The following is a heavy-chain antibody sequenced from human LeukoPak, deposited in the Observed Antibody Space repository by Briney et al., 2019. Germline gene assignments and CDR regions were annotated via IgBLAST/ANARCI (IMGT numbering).Heavy chain of an antibody. D-gene: IGHD2-2*01. J-gene: IGHJ5*02. CDR1: GGSISSGGYY. CDR3: ARVRGCSSTSCYGDDNWFDP. CDR2: IYYSGST. Sequence: PSETLSLTCTVSGGSISSGGYYWSWIRQHPGKGLEWIGYIYYSGSTYYNPSLKRRVTISVDTSKNQFSLKLSSVTAADTAVYYCARVRGCSSTSCYGDDNWFDPWGQGTLVTVSS. V-gene: IGHV4-31*03.